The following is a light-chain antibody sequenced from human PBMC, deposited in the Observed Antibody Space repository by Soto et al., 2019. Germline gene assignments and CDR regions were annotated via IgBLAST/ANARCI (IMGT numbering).Light chain of an antibody. Sequence: QSVLAQPPSASGTPGQRVTISCSTSSSNLGDNTVNWYQHVPGTAPKLLIYSYDQRPSGVPDRFSGSKSGTSASLAISGLQSEDEADYYCAAWDASLDGYVFGSGTNFTVL. J-gene: IGLJ1*01. CDR2: SYD. CDR3: AAWDASLDGYV. V-gene: IGLV1-44*01. CDR1: SSNLGDNT.